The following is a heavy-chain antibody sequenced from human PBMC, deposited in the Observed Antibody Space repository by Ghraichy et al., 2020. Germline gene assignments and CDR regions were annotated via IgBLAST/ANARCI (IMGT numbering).Heavy chain of an antibody. CDR1: GFTFSSYA. Sequence: GGSLRLSCAASGFTFSSYAMHWVRQAPGKGLEWVAVISYDGSNKYYADSVKGRFTISRDNSKNTLYLQMNSLRAEDTAVYYCARDQYQAVNFWSGYYYYYYMDVWGKGTTVTVSS. CDR3: ARDQYQAVNFWSGYYYYYYMDV. J-gene: IGHJ6*03. CDR2: ISYDGSNK. V-gene: IGHV3-30-3*01. D-gene: IGHD3-3*01.